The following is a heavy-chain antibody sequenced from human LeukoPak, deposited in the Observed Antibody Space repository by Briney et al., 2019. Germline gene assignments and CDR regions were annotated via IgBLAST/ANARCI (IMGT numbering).Heavy chain of an antibody. V-gene: IGHV4-34*01. J-gene: IGHJ5*02. CDR2: INHSGST. CDR3: ARVNYHDSGGAYWWFDP. CDR1: VGSFSGYY. Sequence: SETLSLTCAVYVGSFSGYYWSWIRQPPGKGLEWIGEINHSGSTNYNPSLKSRVTTSVDPSKNQVSLKLTSVAAADTAVYYCARVNYHDSGGAYWWFDPWGQGTRVTVSS. D-gene: IGHD3-22*01.